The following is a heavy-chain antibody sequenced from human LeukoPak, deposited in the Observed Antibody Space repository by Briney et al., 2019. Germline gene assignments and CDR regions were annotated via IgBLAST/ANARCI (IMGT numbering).Heavy chain of an antibody. J-gene: IGHJ4*02. CDR3: ARDVDWILFDY. CDR2: VNREGTTS. V-gene: IGHV3-74*01. CDR1: GFTFSTYW. Sequence: PGGSLRLSCAASGFTFSTYWMHWVRQVPGKGLLWVSRVNREGTTSAYADSVKGRFTISRDNDKNTLYLQMNSLRVEDTAVYYCARDVDWILFDYWGQGTLVTVSS. D-gene: IGHD3-9*01.